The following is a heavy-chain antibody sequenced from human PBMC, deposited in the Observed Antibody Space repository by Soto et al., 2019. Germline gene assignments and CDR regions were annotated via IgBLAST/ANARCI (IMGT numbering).Heavy chain of an antibody. D-gene: IGHD3-10*01. Sequence: EVQLVESGGGLEHPGRSLRLSCTASGFSFGDYAIIWFRQAPGKGPEWVGLITSKRYGGATEYAASVRGRFTISRDDSKSIAYLQMNSLKIYDTAVYHCRRLPRNNRGAPFDYWGQGTQVTVSS. V-gene: IGHV3-49*03. CDR1: GFSFGDYA. CDR2: ITSKRYGGAT. CDR3: RRLPRNNRGAPFDY. J-gene: IGHJ4*02.